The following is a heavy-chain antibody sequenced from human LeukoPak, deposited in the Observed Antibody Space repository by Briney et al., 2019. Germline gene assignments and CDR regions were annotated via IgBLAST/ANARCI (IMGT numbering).Heavy chain of an antibody. CDR3: ASRGVVRGISYYFDY. V-gene: IGHV4-59*01. J-gene: IGHJ4*02. CDR1: GGSISSYY. Sequence: SETLSLTCTVSGGSISSYYWSWIRQPPGKGLEWIGYIYSGNTNYNPSLKSRVTISVDTSKNQFSLKLTSVTAADTALYFCASRGVVRGISYYFDYWGRGTLVTVSS. D-gene: IGHD3-10*02. CDR2: IYSGNT.